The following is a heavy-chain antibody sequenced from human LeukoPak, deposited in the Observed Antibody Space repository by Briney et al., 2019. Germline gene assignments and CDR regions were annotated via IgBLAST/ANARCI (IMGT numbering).Heavy chain of an antibody. CDR3: ARDRVLHYFDY. V-gene: IGHV3-33*01. CDR2: IWYDGSDK. J-gene: IGHJ4*02. CDR1: GFTFSSHG. Sequence: GGSLRLSCAASGFTFSSHGMHWVPQAPGKGLEWVAVIWYDGSDKYYADSVKGRFTISRDNSKNTLYPQMTSLRADDTAVYYCARDRVLHYFDYWGQGALVTVSS. D-gene: IGHD3-16*01.